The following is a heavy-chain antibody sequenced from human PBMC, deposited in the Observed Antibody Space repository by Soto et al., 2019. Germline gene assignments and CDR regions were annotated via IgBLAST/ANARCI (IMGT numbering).Heavy chain of an antibody. CDR1: GYTFATYW. CDR3: ARQTPVVTFFDY. CDR2: IYPGDSDT. Sequence: GESLKISCKGSGYTFATYWIGWVRRTPGKGLEWMGIIYPGDSDTRYSPSFQGQVTISADKSISTAYLQWTSLKASDTAMYYCARQTPVVTFFDYWGQGTPVTVSS. V-gene: IGHV5-51*01. D-gene: IGHD2-21*02. J-gene: IGHJ4*02.